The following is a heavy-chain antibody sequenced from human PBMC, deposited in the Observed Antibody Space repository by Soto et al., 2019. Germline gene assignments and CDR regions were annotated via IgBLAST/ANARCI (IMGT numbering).Heavy chain of an antibody. J-gene: IGHJ5*02. Sequence: GGSLRLSCVAAGFTFRDYAMHWVHRIPGKGLEWVAVISSSGDRQQYAESVKGRFTISRDNSQNTLYLQVSSLTSDDSAVFHCARTPAAMITDRYNWFDAWGPGTQVTSPQ. CDR3: ARTPAAMITDRYNWFDA. V-gene: IGHV3-30-3*01. CDR1: GFTFRDYA. CDR2: ISSSGDRQ. D-gene: IGHD3-16*01.